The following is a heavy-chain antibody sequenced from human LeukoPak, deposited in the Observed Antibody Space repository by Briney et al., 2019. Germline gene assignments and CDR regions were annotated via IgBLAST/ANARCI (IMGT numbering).Heavy chain of an antibody. D-gene: IGHD3-22*01. CDR1: GGSISSSF. CDR3: AREDHYDSSGYWRSYYYYYYMDV. Sequence: SETLSLTCTVSGGSISSSFWSWIRQPPGKGLEWIGYIYDSVFTKYNPPLKSRVTISVDTSKNQFSLKLSSVTAADTAVYYCAREDHYDSSGYWRSYYYYYYMDVWGKGTTVTVSS. V-gene: IGHV4-59*08. CDR2: IYDSVFT. J-gene: IGHJ6*03.